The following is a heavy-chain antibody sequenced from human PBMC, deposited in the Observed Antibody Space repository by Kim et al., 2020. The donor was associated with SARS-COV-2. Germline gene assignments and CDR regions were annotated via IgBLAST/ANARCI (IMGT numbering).Heavy chain of an antibody. J-gene: IGHJ6*02. Sequence: SETLSLTCTVSGGSISGSSFYWGWIRQPPGKGLEWIGSAYYSGSTYYNPSLKSRVTISVDTSKNQFSLKVNSVTAADTAVYYCARRNYYGSGEMDVWGQGTTVTVSS. D-gene: IGHD3-10*01. CDR2: AYYSGST. CDR3: ARRNYYGSGEMDV. CDR1: GGSISGSSFY. V-gene: IGHV4-39*01.